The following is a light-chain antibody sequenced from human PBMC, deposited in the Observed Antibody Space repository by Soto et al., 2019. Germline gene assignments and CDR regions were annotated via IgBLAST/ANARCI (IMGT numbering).Light chain of an antibody. CDR3: QQSSTTPWT. Sequence: EIVLTQSPGTLSLSPGEGATLSCRSGQSFSSSQLAWFQQKPGQAPRLLVYGASSRATGIPDRFSGSGSGTDFTLTIVRLEPEDFATYYCQQSSTTPWTFGQGTKVDI. CDR2: GAS. J-gene: IGKJ1*01. CDR1: QSFSSSQ. V-gene: IGKV3-20*01.